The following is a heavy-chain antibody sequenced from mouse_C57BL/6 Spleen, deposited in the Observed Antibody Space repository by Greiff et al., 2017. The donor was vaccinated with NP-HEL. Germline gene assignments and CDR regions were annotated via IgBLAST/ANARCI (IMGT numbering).Heavy chain of an antibody. V-gene: IGHV1-69*01. CDR2: IDPSDSYT. D-gene: IGHD1-1*01. J-gene: IGHJ4*01. CDR3: ARSSYYYGSSYYAMDD. Sequence: QVQLQQPGAELVMPGASVKLSCKASGYTFTSYWMHWVKQRPGQGLEWIGEIDPSDSYTNYNQKFKGKATLTVDKSSSTAYMQLSSLTSEDSAVYYCARSSYYYGSSYYAMDDWGQGTSVTVSS. CDR1: GYTFTSYW.